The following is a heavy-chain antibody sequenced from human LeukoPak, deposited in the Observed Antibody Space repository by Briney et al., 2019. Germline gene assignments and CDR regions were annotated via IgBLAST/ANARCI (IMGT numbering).Heavy chain of an antibody. D-gene: IGHD6-6*01. V-gene: IGHV3-23*01. CDR1: GFTFSSHA. CDR2: ISASGGTT. CDR3: AKGYSSSSSFDY. J-gene: IGHJ4*02. Sequence: GGSLRLSCAASGFTFSSHAMSWARQAPGKGLEWVSAISASGGTTYYADSVKGRFTISRGNSKNTLYLEMNSLRAEDTAIYYCAKGYSSSSSFDYWGQGTLVTVSS.